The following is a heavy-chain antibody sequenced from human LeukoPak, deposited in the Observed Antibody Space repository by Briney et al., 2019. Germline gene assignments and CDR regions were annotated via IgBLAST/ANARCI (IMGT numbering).Heavy chain of an antibody. Sequence: GGSLRLSCAASGFTFSSYGMHWVRQAPGKGLEWVAVISYDGSNKYYADSVKGRFTISRDNSKNTLYLQMNSLRAEDTAVYYCAKPQGRAGGAFDIWGQGTMVTVSS. V-gene: IGHV3-30*18. CDR2: ISYDGSNK. CDR3: AKPQGRAGGAFDI. D-gene: IGHD3-10*01. CDR1: GFTFSSYG. J-gene: IGHJ3*02.